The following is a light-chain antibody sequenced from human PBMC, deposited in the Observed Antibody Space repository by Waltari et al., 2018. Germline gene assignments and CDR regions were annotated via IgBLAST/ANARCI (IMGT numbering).Light chain of an antibody. Sequence: QSPLTQPSSLSGSPGQATPISCAGTSSDVGNYTVVLWFQQHPGKLPKLLIYAVTQRPSGVAARCSGSKSGNTAALTISGLQPEDEANYYCCSYAGGGTPRLLFGGGTEVTVL. CDR3: CSYAGGGTPRLL. J-gene: IGLJ2*01. V-gene: IGLV2-23*02. CDR1: SSDVGNYTV. CDR2: AVT.